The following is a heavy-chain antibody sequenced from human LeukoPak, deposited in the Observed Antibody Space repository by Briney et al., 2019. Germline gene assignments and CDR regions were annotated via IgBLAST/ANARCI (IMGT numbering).Heavy chain of an antibody. V-gene: IGHV3-33*01. CDR2: IWYDETNK. D-gene: IGHD2-2*01. Sequence: GGSLRLSCAASGFTFSRYGMHWVRQAPGKGLEWVAVIWYDETNKYHADSVKGRFTISRDNSKNTLYLQMNSLRAEDTAVYYCARDYSTTWSCGMDVWGQGTTVTVSS. J-gene: IGHJ6*02. CDR3: ARDYSTTWSCGMDV. CDR1: GFTFSRYG.